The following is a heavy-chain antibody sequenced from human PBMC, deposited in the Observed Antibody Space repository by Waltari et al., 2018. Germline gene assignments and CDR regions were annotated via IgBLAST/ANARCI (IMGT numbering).Heavy chain of an antibody. CDR3: ARGLRITIFGVVIPGGYNWFDP. V-gene: IGHV4-34*01. Sequence: QVQLQQWGAGLLKPSETLSLTCAVYGGSFSGYYWSWIRQPPGQGLEWIGEINHSGSTNYNPSLKSRVTISVDTSKNQFSLKLSSVTAADTAVYYCARGLRITIFGVVIPGGYNWFDPWGQGTLVTVSS. D-gene: IGHD3-3*01. J-gene: IGHJ5*02. CDR1: GGSFSGYY. CDR2: INHSGST.